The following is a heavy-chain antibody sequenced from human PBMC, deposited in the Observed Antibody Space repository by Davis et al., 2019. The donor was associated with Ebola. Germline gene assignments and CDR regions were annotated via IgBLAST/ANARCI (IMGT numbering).Heavy chain of an antibody. CDR1: GFTFSDYY. J-gene: IGHJ3*02. Sequence: PGGSLRLSCAASGFTFSDYYMSWIRQAPGKGLEWVSYISSSSSYTNYADSVKGRFTISRDNAKNSLYLQMNSLRAEDAAVYYCARDFRVVPWVSAFDIWGQGTMVTVSS. CDR3: ARDFRVVPWVSAFDI. D-gene: IGHD3-3*01. V-gene: IGHV3-11*06. CDR2: ISSSSSYT.